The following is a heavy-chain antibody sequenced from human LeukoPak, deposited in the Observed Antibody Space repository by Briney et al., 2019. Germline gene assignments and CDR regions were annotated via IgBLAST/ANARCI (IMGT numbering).Heavy chain of an antibody. CDR2: IYHSGST. Sequence: SGTLSLTCAVSGGSISSGGYSWSWIRQPPGKGLEWIGYIYHSGSTYYNPSLKSRVAISVDRSKNQFSLKLSSVTAADTAVYYCARFARGVYDSSGYPTDYFDYWGQGTLVTVSS. CDR3: ARFARGVYDSSGYPTDYFDY. CDR1: GGSISSGGYS. V-gene: IGHV4-30-2*01. D-gene: IGHD3-22*01. J-gene: IGHJ4*02.